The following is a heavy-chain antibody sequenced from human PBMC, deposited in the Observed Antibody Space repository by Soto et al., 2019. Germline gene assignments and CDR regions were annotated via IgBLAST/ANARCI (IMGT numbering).Heavy chain of an antibody. CDR1: GFTFSSYG. CDR2: ISYDGSNK. J-gene: IGHJ4*02. V-gene: IGHV3-30*18. CDR3: AKDSSGWYLSGAVDY. D-gene: IGHD6-19*01. Sequence: QVQLVESGGGVVQPGRSLRLSCAASGFTFSSYGMHWVRQAPGKGLEWVAVISYDGSNKYYADSVKGRFTISRDNSKNTLYLQMTSLRAENTAVYYCAKDSSGWYLSGAVDYWGQGTLVTVSS.